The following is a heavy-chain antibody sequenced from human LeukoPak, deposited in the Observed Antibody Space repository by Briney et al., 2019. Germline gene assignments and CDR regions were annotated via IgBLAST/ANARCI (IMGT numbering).Heavy chain of an antibody. Sequence: GRSLRLSCAASGFSFSNYGMHWVRQAPGKGLEWVAFIRYDDSNKYYADSVKGRFTISRDNSKNTLSLQMDSLRTEDTSIYYCAKGAWAADGPMGNNFASWGQGTLVIASS. CDR3: AKGAWAADGPMGNNFAS. J-gene: IGHJ4*02. V-gene: IGHV3-30*02. CDR1: GFSFSNYG. D-gene: IGHD6-13*01. CDR2: IRYDDSNK.